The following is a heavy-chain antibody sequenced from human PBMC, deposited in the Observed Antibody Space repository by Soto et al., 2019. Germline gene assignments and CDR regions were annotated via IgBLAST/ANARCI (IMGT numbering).Heavy chain of an antibody. J-gene: IGHJ1*01. V-gene: IGHV4-34*01. Sequence: QVQLQQWGAGLLKPSETLSLTCAVYGGSFSGYYWSWIRQPPGKGLEWIGEINHSGSTNYNPSLKSRVTISVDTSKNQFSLKLSSVTAADTAVYYCARRGLVVVAARPQKDEYFQPWGQGTLVTVSS. CDR2: INHSGST. CDR3: ARRGLVVVAARPQKDEYFQP. D-gene: IGHD2-15*01. CDR1: GGSFSGYY.